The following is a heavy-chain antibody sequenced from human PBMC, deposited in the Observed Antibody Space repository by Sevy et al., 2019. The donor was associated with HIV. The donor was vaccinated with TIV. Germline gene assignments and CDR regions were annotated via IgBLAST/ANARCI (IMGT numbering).Heavy chain of an antibody. J-gene: IGHJ4*02. Sequence: GGSLRLSCTASGFTFGDYGMSWVRQAPGKGLEWISLTKSKAHGGTKVNAGSVKGRFTISRDDSKSIIYLQMNNLKVEDTAVYYCTRWSGSQSIFDYWGQGTLVTVSS. CDR2: TKSKAHGGTK. CDR3: TRWSGSQSIFDY. V-gene: IGHV3-49*04. D-gene: IGHD1-26*01. CDR1: GFTFGDYG.